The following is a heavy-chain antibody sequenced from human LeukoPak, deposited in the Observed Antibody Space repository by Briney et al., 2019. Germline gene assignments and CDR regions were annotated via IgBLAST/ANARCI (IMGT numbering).Heavy chain of an antibody. V-gene: IGHV3-11*01. Sequence: GGSLRLSCAASGFTFSDYYMSWIRQAPGKGLEWVSYISSSGSTIYYADSVKGRFTISRDNAKNSLYLQMNSLRAEDTAVYYCARGAVAGVMNWFDPWGQGTLVTVSS. CDR2: ISSSGSTI. D-gene: IGHD6-19*01. J-gene: IGHJ5*02. CDR1: GFTFSDYY. CDR3: ARGAVAGVMNWFDP.